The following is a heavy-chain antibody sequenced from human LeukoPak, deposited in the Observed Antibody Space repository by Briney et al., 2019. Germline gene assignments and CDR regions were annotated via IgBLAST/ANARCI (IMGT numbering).Heavy chain of an antibody. CDR2: IYYSGST. CDR3: ARAWGSIAAAEYYFDY. Sequence: SETLSLTCTVSGGSISSYYWSWIRQPPGKGLEWIGYIYYSGSTYYNPSLKSRVTISVDTSKNQFSLKLSSVTAADTAVYYCARAWGSIAAAEYYFDYWGQGTLVTVSS. V-gene: IGHV4-59*12. CDR1: GGSISSYY. J-gene: IGHJ4*02. D-gene: IGHD6-13*01.